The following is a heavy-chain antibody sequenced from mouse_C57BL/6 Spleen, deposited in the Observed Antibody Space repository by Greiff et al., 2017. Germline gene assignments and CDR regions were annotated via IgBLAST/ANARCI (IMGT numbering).Heavy chain of an antibody. CDR3: ARRRESYDGYYGY. Sequence: QVQLQQPGAELVKPGASVKMSCKASGYTFTSYWITWVKQRPGQGLEWIGDIYPGSGSTNYNEKFKSKATLTVDTSSSKAYMQLSSLTSEDSAVYYCARRRESYDGYYGYWGQGTTLTVSS. J-gene: IGHJ2*01. V-gene: IGHV1-55*01. D-gene: IGHD2-3*01. CDR2: IYPGSGST. CDR1: GYTFTSYW.